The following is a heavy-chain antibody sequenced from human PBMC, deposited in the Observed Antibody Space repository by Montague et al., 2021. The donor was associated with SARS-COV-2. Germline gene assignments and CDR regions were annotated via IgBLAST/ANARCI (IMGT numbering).Heavy chain of an antibody. CDR3: ARVGVGTMVRGVIPAYYYDGTDF. D-gene: IGHD3-10*01. V-gene: IGHV4-61*02. J-gene: IGHJ6*02. CDR2: IYTSGST. CDR1: GGSISSGSYY. Sequence: TLSLTCTVSGGSISSGSYYWSWIRQPAGKGLEWIGRIYTSGSTNYNPSLKSRVTISVDTSKNQFSLKLSSVTAADTAVYYCARVGVGTMVRGVIPAYYYDGTDFWGQGTTVTVSS.